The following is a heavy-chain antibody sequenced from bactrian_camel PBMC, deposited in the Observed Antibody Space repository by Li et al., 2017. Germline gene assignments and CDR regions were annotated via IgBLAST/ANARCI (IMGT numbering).Heavy chain of an antibody. Sequence: VQLVESGGGSVQAGGSLRLSCIASGYTYAAYDFAWFRQASGKECEGVAAIESTGSTTYADSVKGRFTISKDNFNNNLYLQMNSLKPEDTAIYYCAAGAFCAYCHTGWCEVYHDWGRGPRSPSP. D-gene: IGHD5*01. J-gene: IGHJ4*01. CDR2: IESTGST. CDR1: GYTYAAYD. V-gene: IGHV3S55*01.